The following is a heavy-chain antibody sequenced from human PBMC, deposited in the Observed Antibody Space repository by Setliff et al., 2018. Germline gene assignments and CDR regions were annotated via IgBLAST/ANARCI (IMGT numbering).Heavy chain of an antibody. D-gene: IGHD1-26*01. CDR2: ISSSSSYI. CDR1: GFTFDKHG. V-gene: IGHV3-21*04. J-gene: IGHJ4*02. Sequence: PGGSLRLSCAASGFTFDKHGMNWVRQAPGKGLEWVSFISSSSSYIYYADSVKGRFTISRDNAKNSLYLQMNSPRAEDTAVYYCTKAGEWELLVHYFDCWGQGTLVTVSS. CDR3: TKAGEWELLVHYFDC.